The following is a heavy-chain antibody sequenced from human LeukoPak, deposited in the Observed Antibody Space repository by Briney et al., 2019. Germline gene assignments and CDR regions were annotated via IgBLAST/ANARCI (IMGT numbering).Heavy chain of an antibody. V-gene: IGHV3-33*01. CDR2: IWYAGSNK. D-gene: IGHD2-2*01. CDR1: GFTFSSYG. CDR3: ARERMVRYVVPAVMGVGINFHYYGLDV. J-gene: IGHJ6*02. Sequence: GGSLRLSCAASGFTFSSYGMQWVRQAPGKGLEWVAFIWYAGSNKYFADSVKGRFTISRDNSKNTLYLQMNSLRAEDTAVYYCARERMVRYVVPAVMGVGINFHYYGLDVWGQGTTVTVSS.